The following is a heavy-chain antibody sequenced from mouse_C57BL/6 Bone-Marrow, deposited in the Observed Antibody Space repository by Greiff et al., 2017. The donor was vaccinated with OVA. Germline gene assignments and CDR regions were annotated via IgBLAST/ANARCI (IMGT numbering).Heavy chain of an antibody. CDR1: GYTFTSYW. V-gene: IGHV1-69*01. CDR3: ARRRIQLLYCDY. Sequence: VQLQQPGAELVMPGASVKLSCKASGYTFTSYWMHWVKQRPGQGLEWIGEIDPSDSYTNYNQKFKGKSTLTVDKSSSTAYMQLSSLTSEDSAVYYYARRRIQLLYCDYWGQGTTLTVSS. J-gene: IGHJ2*01. D-gene: IGHD2-12*01. CDR2: IDPSDSYT.